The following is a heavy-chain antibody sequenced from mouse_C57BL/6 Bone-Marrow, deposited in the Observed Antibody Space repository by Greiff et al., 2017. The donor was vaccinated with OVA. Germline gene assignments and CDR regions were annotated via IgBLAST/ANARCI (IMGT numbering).Heavy chain of an antibody. Sequence: EVQLVESGGGLVKPGGSLKLSCAASGFTFSSYAMSWVRQTPEKRLEWVATISDGGSYTYYPDNVKGRFTISRDNAKNNLYLQMSHLKSEDTAMYYCARDRRGCITTVVAHWYFDVWGTGTTVTVSS. D-gene: IGHD1-1*01. V-gene: IGHV5-4*01. CDR3: ARDRRGCITTVVAHWYFDV. CDR2: ISDGGSYT. CDR1: GFTFSSYA. J-gene: IGHJ1*03.